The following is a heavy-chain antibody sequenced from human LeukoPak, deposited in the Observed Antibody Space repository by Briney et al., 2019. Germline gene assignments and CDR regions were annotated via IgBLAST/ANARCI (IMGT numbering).Heavy chain of an antibody. J-gene: IGHJ4*02. Sequence: GGSLRLSRAASGFTVSSNYMSWVRQDPGKGLEWVSVIYSGGSTYYADSVKGRFTISRDNSKNTLYLQMNSLRAEDTAVYYCARIGGKTIAAAGIDYWGQGTLVTVSS. D-gene: IGHD6-13*01. CDR1: GFTVSSNY. V-gene: IGHV3-66*01. CDR2: IYSGGST. CDR3: ARIGGKTIAAAGIDY.